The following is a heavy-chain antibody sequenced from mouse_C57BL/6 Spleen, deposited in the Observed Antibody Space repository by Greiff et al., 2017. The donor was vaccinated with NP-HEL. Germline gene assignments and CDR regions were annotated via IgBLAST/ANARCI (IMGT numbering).Heavy chain of an antibody. J-gene: IGHJ2*01. D-gene: IGHD2-4*01. CDR1: GFTFSSYT. Sequence: EVKLMESGGGLVKPGGSLKLSCAASGFTFSSYTMSWVRQTPEKRLEWVATISGGGGNTYYPDSVKGRFTISRDNAKNTLYLQMSSLRSEDTALYYCARYDYDDYFDYWGQGTTLTVSS. V-gene: IGHV5-9*01. CDR2: ISGGGGNT. CDR3: ARYDYDDYFDY.